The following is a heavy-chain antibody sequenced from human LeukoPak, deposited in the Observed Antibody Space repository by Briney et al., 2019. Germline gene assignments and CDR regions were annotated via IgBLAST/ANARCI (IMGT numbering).Heavy chain of an antibody. V-gene: IGHV4-34*01. D-gene: IGHD3-10*01. J-gene: IGHJ4*02. Sequence: PSETLSLTCAVYGGSFSGYYWSWIRQPPGKGLEWIGEINHSGSTNYNPSLKSRVTISVDTSKNQFSLKLSSVTAADTAVYYCARESGYYGSGSPSVFDYWGQGTLVTVSS. CDR2: INHSGST. CDR1: GGSFSGYY. CDR3: ARESGYYGSGSPSVFDY.